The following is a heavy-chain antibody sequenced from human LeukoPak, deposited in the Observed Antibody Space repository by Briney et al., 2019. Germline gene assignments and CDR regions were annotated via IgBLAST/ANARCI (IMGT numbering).Heavy chain of an antibody. J-gene: IGHJ4*02. CDR3: ARVVGGSYYFDY. CDR2: ISSSSSYI. Sequence: GGSLRLSRAASGFTFSSYSMNWVRQAPGKGLEWVSSISSSSSYIYYADSVKGRFTISRDNAKNSLYLQMNSLRAEDTAVYYCARVVGGSYYFDYSGQGTLVTVSS. CDR1: GFTFSSYS. V-gene: IGHV3-21*01. D-gene: IGHD1-26*01.